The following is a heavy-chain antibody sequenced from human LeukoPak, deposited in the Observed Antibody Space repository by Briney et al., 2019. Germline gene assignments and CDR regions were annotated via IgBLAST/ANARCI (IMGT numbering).Heavy chain of an antibody. CDR3: ARDGYCSGGSCYDFDY. CDR2: IWYDGSNK. J-gene: IGHJ4*02. Sequence: GRSLRLSCAASGFTFSSYGMHWVRQAPGKGLEWVAVIWYDGSNKYYADSVKGRFTISRDNSKNTLYLQMNSLRAEDTAVYYCARDGYCSGGSCYDFDYWGQGTLVTVSS. D-gene: IGHD2-15*01. CDR1: GFTFSSYG. V-gene: IGHV3-33*08.